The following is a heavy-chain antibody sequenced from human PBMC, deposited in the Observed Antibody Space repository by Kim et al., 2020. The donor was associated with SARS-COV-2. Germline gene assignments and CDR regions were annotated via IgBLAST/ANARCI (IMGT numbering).Heavy chain of an antibody. Sequence: ASVKVSCKASGYTFTSYGISWVRQAPGQGLEWMGWISAYNGNTNYAQKLQGRVTMTTDTSTSTAYMELRSLRSDDTAVYYCARDPPYRQWPYYYYYGMDVWGQGTTVTVSS. D-gene: IGHD6-19*01. CDR3: ARDPPYRQWPYYYYYGMDV. V-gene: IGHV1-18*01. CDR1: GYTFTSYG. J-gene: IGHJ6*02. CDR2: ISAYNGNT.